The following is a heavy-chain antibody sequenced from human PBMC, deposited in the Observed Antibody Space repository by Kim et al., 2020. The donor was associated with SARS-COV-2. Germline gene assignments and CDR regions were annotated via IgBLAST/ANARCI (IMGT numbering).Heavy chain of an antibody. D-gene: IGHD2-15*01. CDR1: GGSFSGYY. V-gene: IGHV4-34*01. Sequence: SETLSLTCAVYGGSFSGYYWSWIRQPPGKGLEWIGEINHSGSTNYNPSLKSRVTISVDTSKNQFSLKLSSVTAADTAVYYCARGRSQAPRPNWYFDLWGRGTLVTVSS. J-gene: IGHJ2*01. CDR3: ARGRSQAPRPNWYFDL. CDR2: INHSGST.